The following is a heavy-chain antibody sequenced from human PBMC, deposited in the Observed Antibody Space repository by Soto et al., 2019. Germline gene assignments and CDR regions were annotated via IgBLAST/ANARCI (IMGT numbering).Heavy chain of an antibody. D-gene: IGHD4-4*01. CDR1: GGTFSTSA. V-gene: IGHV1-69*12. CDR3: ARDEDRQQLGGNYYYSLDF. J-gene: IGHJ6*02. CDR2: IMPILRQP. Sequence: QVQLEQSGAEVKKPGSSVKVSCKASGGTFSTSAISWVRQAPGQGLEWMGGIMPILRQPDYAQNFQGRGTITAVESTSPAYMELSGLRSDDTAVYYRARDEDRQQLGGNYYYSLDFWGQGTTVTVSS.